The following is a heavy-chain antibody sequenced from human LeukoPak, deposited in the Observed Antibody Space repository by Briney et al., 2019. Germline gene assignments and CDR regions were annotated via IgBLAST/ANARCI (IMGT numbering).Heavy chain of an antibody. CDR2: ISASGHST. D-gene: IGHD4-17*01. V-gene: IGHV3-23*01. CDR1: GFIFDNFG. CDR3: AKASSVTHLTLFDY. J-gene: IGHJ4*02. Sequence: GGSLRLSCAASGFIFDNFGMTWVRQAAGKGLEWVSRISASGHSTAYADSVKGRITISRDNSKNTLYLQMNSLRAEDTAVYYCAKASSVTHLTLFDYWGQGTLVTVSS.